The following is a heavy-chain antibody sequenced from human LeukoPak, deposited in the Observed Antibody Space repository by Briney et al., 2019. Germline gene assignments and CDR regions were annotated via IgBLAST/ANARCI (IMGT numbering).Heavy chain of an antibody. CDR3: ARRTYCGGDCYSVGAFDI. D-gene: IGHD2-21*02. V-gene: IGHV3-21*01. J-gene: IGHJ3*02. Sequence: PGGSLRLSCAASEFTFSIYSMNWVRQAPGKGLEWASSISSSSSYIYYADSVKGRFTISRDNAKNSLYLQMNSLRAEDTAVYYCARRTYCGGDCYSVGAFDIWGQGTMVTVSS. CDR2: ISSSSSYI. CDR1: EFTFSIYS.